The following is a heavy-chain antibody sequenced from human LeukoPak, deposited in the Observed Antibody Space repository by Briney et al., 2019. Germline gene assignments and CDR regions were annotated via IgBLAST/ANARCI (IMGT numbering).Heavy chain of an antibody. D-gene: IGHD6-19*01. CDR2: INSDGSST. CDR3: GRHRIAVAGRGAFDI. CDR1: GFTFSGDW. Sequence: GGSLRLSCAASGFTFSGDWMHWVRQAPGKGLVWVSRINSDGSSTTYADSVKGRFTISRDNTKNTLYLQMNSLRAEDTAVYYCGRHRIAVAGRGAFDIWGQGTMVTVSS. V-gene: IGHV3-74*01. J-gene: IGHJ3*02.